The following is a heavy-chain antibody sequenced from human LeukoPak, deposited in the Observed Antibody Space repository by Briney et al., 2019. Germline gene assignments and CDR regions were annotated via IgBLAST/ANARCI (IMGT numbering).Heavy chain of an antibody. Sequence: SGGSLRLSCAASGVTVSSNYMSWVRQAPGKGLEWVSVLYSDGSTYYADSVKGRFTISRDNSKNTLYLQMNSLRAEDTAVYYCASTSGWYEPIDYWGQGTLVTVSS. CDR1: GVTVSSNY. CDR3: ASTSGWYEPIDY. CDR2: LYSDGST. V-gene: IGHV3-53*01. J-gene: IGHJ4*02. D-gene: IGHD6-19*01.